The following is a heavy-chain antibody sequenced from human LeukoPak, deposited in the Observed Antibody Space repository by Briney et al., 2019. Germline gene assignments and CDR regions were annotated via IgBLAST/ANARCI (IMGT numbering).Heavy chain of an antibody. D-gene: IGHD3-3*01. CDR3: ARIDFGGYYTVDY. CDR2: ISSSSSYI. V-gene: IGHV3-21*01. J-gene: IGHJ4*02. CDR1: GFTFSGYS. Sequence: GGSLRLSCAASGFTFSGYSMNWVRQAPGKGLEWVSSISSSSSYIYYADSVKGRFTISRDNAKNSLYLQMNSLRAEDTAVYYCARIDFGGYYTVDYWGQGTLVTVSS.